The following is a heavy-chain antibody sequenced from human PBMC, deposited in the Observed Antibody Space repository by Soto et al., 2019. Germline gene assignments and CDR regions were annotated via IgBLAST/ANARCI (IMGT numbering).Heavy chain of an antibody. D-gene: IGHD6-19*01. Sequence: HPGGSLRLSCAASGFTFSSYGMHWVRQAPGKGLEWVAVISYDGSNKYYADSVKGRFTISRDNSKNTLYLQMNSLRAEDTAVYYCAKDTIAVAPTFDYWGQGT. CDR2: ISYDGSNK. CDR1: GFTFSSYG. CDR3: AKDTIAVAPTFDY. J-gene: IGHJ4*02. V-gene: IGHV3-30*18.